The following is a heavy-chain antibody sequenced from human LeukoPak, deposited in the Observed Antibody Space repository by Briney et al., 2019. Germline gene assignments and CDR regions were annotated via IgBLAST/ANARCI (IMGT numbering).Heavy chain of an antibody. Sequence: GGSLRLSCAASGFTFSSYGMSWVRQAPGKGLEWVSGFSAGGGSTYYADSVKGRFTISRDNSKNTVYLQMNSLRAEDTAVYYCAKASLYGGSMALYYFDYWGQGTLVTVSS. V-gene: IGHV3-23*01. D-gene: IGHD2-2*02. CDR2: FSAGGGST. J-gene: IGHJ4*02. CDR3: AKASLYGGSMALYYFDY. CDR1: GFTFSSYG.